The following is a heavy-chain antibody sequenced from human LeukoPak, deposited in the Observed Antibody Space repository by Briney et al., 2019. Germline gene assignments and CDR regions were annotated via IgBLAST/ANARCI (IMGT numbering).Heavy chain of an antibody. CDR2: IYSSGST. CDR1: GGSISGYY. D-gene: IGHD1-26*01. J-gene: IGHJ5*02. CDR3: ASGSYYNWFDP. Sequence: SETLSLTXTVSGGSISGYYWSWIRQPAGKGLEWIGRIYSSGSTNYNPSLKSRVTMSVDTSKNQFSLKLSSVTAADTAVYYCASGSYYNWFDPWGQGTLVTVSS. V-gene: IGHV4-4*07.